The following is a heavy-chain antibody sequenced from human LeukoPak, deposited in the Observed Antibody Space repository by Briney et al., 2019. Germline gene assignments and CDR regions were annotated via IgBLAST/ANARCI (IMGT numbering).Heavy chain of an antibody. D-gene: IGHD3-22*01. CDR1: GFIFSSYA. J-gene: IGHJ4*02. V-gene: IGHV3-23*01. Sequence: GGSLRLSCAASGFIFSSYAMSWVRQDPGKGLEWVSAISGSGGSTYYADSVKGRFTISRDNSKNTLYLQMNSLRAEDTAVYYCAKSPSDSSGYYYGYWGQGTLVTVSS. CDR3: AKSPSDSSGYYYGY. CDR2: ISGSGGST.